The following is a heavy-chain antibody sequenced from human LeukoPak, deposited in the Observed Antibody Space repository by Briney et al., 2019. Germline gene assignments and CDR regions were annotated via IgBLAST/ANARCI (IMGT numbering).Heavy chain of an antibody. J-gene: IGHJ4*02. CDR3: ASKLTAVAGYFDY. V-gene: IGHV4-4*02. CDR2: IHHRGST. D-gene: IGHD6-19*01. Sequence: SSETLSLTCAVSGGSISSDHWWSWVRQPPGKGLEWIGEIHHRGSTNYNPSLKSRVTISVDKLKNQFSLKMSSVTAADTAVYYCASKLTAVAGYFDYWGQGTLVTVSS. CDR1: GGSISSDHW.